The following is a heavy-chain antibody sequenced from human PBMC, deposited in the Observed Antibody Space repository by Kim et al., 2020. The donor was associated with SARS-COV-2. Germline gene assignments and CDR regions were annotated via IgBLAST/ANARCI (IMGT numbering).Heavy chain of an antibody. D-gene: IGHD4-17*01. V-gene: IGHV3-11*01. CDR3: ARDLSTTVTPFGY. J-gene: IGHJ4*02. CDR2: ISSCGSTI. Sequence: GGSLRLSCAASGFTFSDYYMSWIRQAPGKGLEWVSYISSCGSTIYYADSVKGRFTISRDNAKNSLYLQMNSLRAEDTAVYYCARDLSTTVTPFGYWGQGTLVTVSS. CDR1: GFTFSDYY.